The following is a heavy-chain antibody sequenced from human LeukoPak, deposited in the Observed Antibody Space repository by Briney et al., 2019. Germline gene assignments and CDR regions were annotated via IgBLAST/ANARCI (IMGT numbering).Heavy chain of an antibody. CDR2: FYYSGST. V-gene: IGHV4-59*08. Sequence: SETLSLTCTVSGGSIRGYSWSWIRQPPGKGLEWIGYFYYSGSTNYNPSLKSRVTISVDTSKNQFSLKLGSVTAADTAVYYCARLEGIAPVGTIWFDPWGRGTLVTVSS. CDR3: ARLEGIAPVGTIWFDP. D-gene: IGHD6-13*01. CDR1: GGSIRGYS. J-gene: IGHJ5*02.